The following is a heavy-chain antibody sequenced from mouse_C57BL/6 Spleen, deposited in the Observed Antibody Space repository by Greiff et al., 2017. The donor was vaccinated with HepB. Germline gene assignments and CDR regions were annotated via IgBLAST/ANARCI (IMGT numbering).Heavy chain of an antibody. Sequence: VQLKESGAELVRPGTSVKVSCKASGYAFTNYLIEWVKQRPGQGLEWIGVINPGSGGTNYNEKFKGKATLTADKSSSTAYMQLSSLTSEDSAVYFCARFYYDYDDYAMDYWGQGTSVTVSS. CDR3: ARFYYDYDDYAMDY. V-gene: IGHV1-54*01. CDR1: GYAFTNYL. J-gene: IGHJ4*01. D-gene: IGHD2-4*01. CDR2: INPGSGGT.